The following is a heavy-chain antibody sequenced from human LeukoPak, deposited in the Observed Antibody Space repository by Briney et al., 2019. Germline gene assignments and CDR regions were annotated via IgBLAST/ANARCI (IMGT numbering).Heavy chain of an antibody. J-gene: IGHJ3*02. CDR3: AKPPRITIFGVADAFDI. CDR2: ISGSGGST. Sequence: SGGSLRLSCAASGFTFSSYAMSWVRQAPGKGLEWVSAISGSGGSTYYADSVKGRFTISRDNSKNTLYLQMNSLRAEDTAVYYCAKPPRITIFGVADAFDIWGQGTMVTVSS. CDR1: GFTFSSYA. D-gene: IGHD3-3*01. V-gene: IGHV3-23*01.